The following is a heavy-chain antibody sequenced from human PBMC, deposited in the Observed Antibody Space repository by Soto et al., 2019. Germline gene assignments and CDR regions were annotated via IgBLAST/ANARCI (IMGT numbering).Heavy chain of an antibody. J-gene: IGHJ5*02. V-gene: IGHV3-23*01. CDR2: ISGSGFKK. Sequence: GGSLRFSCAASGFIFENFGMSWVRQAPGKGLEWISSISGSGFKKYYADSVKGRFTISRDNSKSTVYLELNNLSAEDTAVYHCAKNQGVELVPLATVDWFDPWGQGSVVTISS. D-gene: IGHD1-26*01. CDR1: GFIFENFG. CDR3: AKNQGVELVPLATVDWFDP.